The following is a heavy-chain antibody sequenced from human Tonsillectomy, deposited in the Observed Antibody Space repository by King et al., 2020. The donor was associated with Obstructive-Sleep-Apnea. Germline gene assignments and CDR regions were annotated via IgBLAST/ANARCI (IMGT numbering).Heavy chain of an antibody. D-gene: IGHD6-19*01. CDR2: ISSSSSYI. J-gene: IGHJ5*02. CDR3: ARENDSSGWYHWFDP. Sequence: VQLVESGGGLVKPGGSLRLSCAASGFTFSSYSMNWVRQAPGKGLEWVSSISSSSSYIYYADSVKGRFTISRDNAKNSLYLQMNSLRAEDTAVYYCARENDSSGWYHWFDPWGQGTLVTVSS. CDR1: GFTFSSYS. V-gene: IGHV3-21*01.